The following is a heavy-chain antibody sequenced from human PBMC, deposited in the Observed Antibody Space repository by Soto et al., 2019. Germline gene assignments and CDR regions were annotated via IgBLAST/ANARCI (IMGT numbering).Heavy chain of an antibody. V-gene: IGHV4-31*03. CDR1: GGSISSGGYY. CDR2: IYYSGST. J-gene: IGHJ3*02. D-gene: IGHD5-12*01. Sequence: QVQLQESGPGLVKPSQTLSLTCTVSGGSISSGGYYWSWTRQHPGKGLEWIGYIYYSGSTYYNPTLKSRVTISVDSSKNQFSLKLSSVTAAYTAVYYCARDRGYNSLAAFDIWGQGTMVTVSS. CDR3: ARDRGYNSLAAFDI.